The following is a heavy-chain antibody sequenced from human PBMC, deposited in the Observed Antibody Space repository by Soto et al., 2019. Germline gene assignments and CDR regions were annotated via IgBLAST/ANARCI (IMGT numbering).Heavy chain of an antibody. CDR1: GFTFDDYA. CDR2: ISWNSNNI. J-gene: IGHJ4*02. V-gene: IGHV3-9*01. Sequence: GGSLRLSCAASGFTFDDYAMHWVRQAPGKGLEWVSSISWNSNNIGYADSVKCRFTISRDNAKNSLYLQMNSLSAEDTAVYYCAKGHYYDNFGNWVANQAFDYWGQRHLVTVAS. D-gene: IGHD3-22*01. CDR3: AKGHYYDNFGNWVANQAFDY.